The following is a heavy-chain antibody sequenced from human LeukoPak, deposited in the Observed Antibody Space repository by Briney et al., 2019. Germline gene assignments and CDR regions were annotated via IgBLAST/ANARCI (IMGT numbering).Heavy chain of an antibody. CDR1: GDIVSSNSAA. D-gene: IGHD6-13*01. Sequence: PSQTLSLTCAISGDIVSSNSAAWNWIRQSPSRGLEWLVRTYYRSKWYNDYAVSVKSRITINPDTSKNQFSLQLNSVTPEDTAVYYCARDNGYSSSWYVQHYYYGMDVWGQGTTVTVSS. J-gene: IGHJ6*02. CDR3: ARDNGYSSSWYVQHYYYGMDV. V-gene: IGHV6-1*01. CDR2: TYYRSKWYN.